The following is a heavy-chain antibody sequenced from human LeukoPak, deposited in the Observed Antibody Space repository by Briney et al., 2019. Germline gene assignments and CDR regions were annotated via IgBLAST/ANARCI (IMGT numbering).Heavy chain of an antibody. D-gene: IGHD3-10*01. J-gene: IGHJ4*02. CDR1: GGSISSYY. CDR2: IYTSGST. Sequence: SETLSLTFTVSGGSISSYYWSWIRPPAGKGLEWIGRIYTSGSTNYNPSLKSRVTMSVDTSKNQFSLKLSSVTAADTAVYYCARDLYGSGSYPSDYWGQGTLVTVSS. CDR3: ARDLYGSGSYPSDY. V-gene: IGHV4-4*07.